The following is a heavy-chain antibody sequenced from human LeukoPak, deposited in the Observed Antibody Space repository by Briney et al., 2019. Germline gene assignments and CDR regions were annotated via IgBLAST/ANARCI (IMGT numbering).Heavy chain of an antibody. CDR3: ARDRYGDHTYFDY. Sequence: SQTLSLTCAVSGGSISSGGYSWSWIRQPPGKGLEWIGYIYHSGSTYYNPSLKSRVTISVDRSKNQFSLKLSSVTAADTAVYYCARDRYGDHTYFDYWGQGTLVTVSS. CDR1: GGSISSGGYS. D-gene: IGHD4-17*01. CDR2: IYHSGST. V-gene: IGHV4-30-2*01. J-gene: IGHJ4*02.